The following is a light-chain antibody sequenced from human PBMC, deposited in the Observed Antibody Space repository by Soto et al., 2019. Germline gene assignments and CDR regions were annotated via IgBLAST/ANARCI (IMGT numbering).Light chain of an antibody. CDR2: KVS. J-gene: IGKJ2*03. CDR1: QSLVYRDGNTY. Sequence: VVLTQSPLSLPVTLGQPASISCRSSQSLVYRDGNTYLNWFQQRPGQSPRRLISKVSDRDSVVPDRFSGSGSGTDFTLKISRVEAEDVGVYYCMQGTHWPPYSFGQGTKLESK. CDR3: MQGTHWPPYS. V-gene: IGKV2-30*01.